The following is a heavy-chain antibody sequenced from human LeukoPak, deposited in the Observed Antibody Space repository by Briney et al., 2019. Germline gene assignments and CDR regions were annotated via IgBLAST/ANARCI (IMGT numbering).Heavy chain of an antibody. Sequence: GASVKVSCKASGYTFASYGISWVRQAPGQGLEWMGWISAYNGNTNYAQKLQGRVTMTTDTSTSTAYMELRSLRSDDTAVYYCATSTQWLAPGAFDIWGQGTMVTVSS. V-gene: IGHV1-18*01. CDR3: ATSTQWLAPGAFDI. CDR1: GYTFASYG. CDR2: ISAYNGNT. J-gene: IGHJ3*02. D-gene: IGHD5-24*01.